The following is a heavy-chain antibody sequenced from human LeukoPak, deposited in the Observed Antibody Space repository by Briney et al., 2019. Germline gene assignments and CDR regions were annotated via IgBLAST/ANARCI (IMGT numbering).Heavy chain of an antibody. CDR1: GYTFTNYY. CDR3: ARGRGEQYCSSTSCYAGMGY. Sequence: AASVKVSCKASGYTFTNYYIHWVRQAPGQGLEWMGLIDPSGASTSYAQKLQGRVTMTTDTSTSTAYMELRSLRSDDTAVYYCARGRGEQYCSSTSCYAGMGYWGQGTLVTVSS. J-gene: IGHJ4*02. CDR2: IDPSGAST. V-gene: IGHV1-46*01. D-gene: IGHD2-2*01.